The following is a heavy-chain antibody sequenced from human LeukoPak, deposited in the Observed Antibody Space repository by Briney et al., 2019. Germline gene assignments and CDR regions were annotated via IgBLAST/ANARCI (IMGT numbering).Heavy chain of an antibody. J-gene: IGHJ4*02. CDR2: ISYDGSNK. CDR3: AKDLYSSGWYGADFDY. CDR1: GFTFSSYG. V-gene: IGHV3-30*18. D-gene: IGHD6-19*01. Sequence: GGSLRLSCAASGFTFSSYGMHWVRQAPGKGLEWVAVISYDGSNKYYADSVKGRFTISRGNSKNTLYLQMNSLRAEDTAVYHCAKDLYSSGWYGADFDYWGQGTLVTVSS.